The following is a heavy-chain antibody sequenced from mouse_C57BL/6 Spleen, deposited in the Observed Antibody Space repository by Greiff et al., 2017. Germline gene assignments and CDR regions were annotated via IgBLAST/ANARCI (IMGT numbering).Heavy chain of an antibody. CDR1: GYTFTDYY. J-gene: IGHJ2*01. D-gene: IGHD4-1*01. V-gene: IGHV1-76*01. CDR3: ARGGSWVDY. Sequence: QVQLQQSGAELVRPGASVKLSCKASGYTFTDYYINWVKQRPGQGLEWIARIYPGSGNTYYNEKFKGKATLTAEKSSSTAYMQLSSLTSEDSAVYFYARGGSWVDYWGQGTTLTVSS. CDR2: IYPGSGNT.